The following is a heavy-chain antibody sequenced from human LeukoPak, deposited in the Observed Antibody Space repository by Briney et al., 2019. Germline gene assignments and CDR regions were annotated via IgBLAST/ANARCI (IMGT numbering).Heavy chain of an antibody. CDR3: ARSYSNWFDP. Sequence: GASVKVSCKASGYTFTTYNINWVRQAPGQGLEWMGWISGYNGNTNYAQKLQGRVTMTTDTSTSTAYMELRSLKSDDTAVYYCARSYSNWFDPWGQGTLVTVSS. V-gene: IGHV1-18*01. J-gene: IGHJ5*02. D-gene: IGHD3-10*01. CDR2: ISGYNGNT. CDR1: GYTFTTYN.